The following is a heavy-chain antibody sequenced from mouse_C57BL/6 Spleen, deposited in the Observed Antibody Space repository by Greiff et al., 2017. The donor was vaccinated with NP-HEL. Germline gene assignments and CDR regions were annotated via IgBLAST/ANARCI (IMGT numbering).Heavy chain of an antibody. V-gene: IGHV5-4*01. CDR2: ISDGGSYT. Sequence: EVQLVESGGGLVKPGGSLKLSCAASGFTFRSYAMSWVRQTPEQRLEWVATISDGGSYTYYPDNVKGRFTISRENAKNNLYMQMSHLNSECTAMYYWGRDPSSYYGSSYDGFDYGGQGTTLTVSS. D-gene: IGHD1-1*01. J-gene: IGHJ2*01. CDR3: GRDPSSYYGSSYDGFDY. CDR1: GFTFRSYA.